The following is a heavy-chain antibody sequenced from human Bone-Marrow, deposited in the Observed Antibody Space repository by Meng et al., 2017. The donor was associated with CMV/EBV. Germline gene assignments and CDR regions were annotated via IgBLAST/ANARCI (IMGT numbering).Heavy chain of an antibody. CDR2: IIPIFGTA. V-gene: IGHV1-69*05. J-gene: IGHJ4*02. Sequence: SVKVSCKASGGTFSSYAISWVRQAPGQGLEWMGGIIPIFGTANYAQKFQGRVTITTDESTSTAYMKLSSLRSEDTAVYYCAREGGSYYFDYWGQGTLVTVSS. CDR3: AREGGSYYFDY. CDR1: GGTFSSYA. D-gene: IGHD1-26*01.